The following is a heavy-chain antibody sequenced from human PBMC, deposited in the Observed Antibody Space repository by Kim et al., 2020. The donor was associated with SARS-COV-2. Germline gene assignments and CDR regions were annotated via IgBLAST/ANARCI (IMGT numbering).Heavy chain of an antibody. D-gene: IGHD2-2*01. CDR1: GGSISSYY. CDR2: IYYSGST. CDR3: ARDGWGYCSSTSCSSRDYYYYYGMDV. V-gene: IGHV4-59*01. J-gene: IGHJ6*02. Sequence: SETLSLTCTVSGGSISSYYWSWIRQPPGKGLEWIGYIYYSGSTNYNPSLKSRVTISVYTSKNQFSLKLSSVTAADTAVYYCARDGWGYCSSTSCSSRDYYYYYGMDVWGQGTTVTVSS.